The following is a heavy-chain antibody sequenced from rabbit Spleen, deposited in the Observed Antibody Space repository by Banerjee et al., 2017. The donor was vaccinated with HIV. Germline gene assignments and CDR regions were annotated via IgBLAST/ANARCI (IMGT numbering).Heavy chain of an antibody. CDR3: ARDTSSSFSSYGMDL. J-gene: IGHJ6*01. V-gene: IGHV1S45*01. D-gene: IGHD1-1*01. CDR2: IDAGSSGFT. Sequence: QEQLEESGGELVKPGTSLTLTCTASGVSFSSSSYMCWVRQAPGKGLEWIACIDAGSSGFTYFATWAKGRFTCSKTSSTTVTLQMTRLTAADTATYFCARDTSSSFSSYGMDLWGPGTLVTV. CDR1: GVSFSSSSY.